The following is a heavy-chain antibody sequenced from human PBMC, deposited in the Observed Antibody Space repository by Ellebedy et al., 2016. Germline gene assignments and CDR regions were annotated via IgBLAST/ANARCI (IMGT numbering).Heavy chain of an antibody. CDR2: IYYSGST. CDR1: GGSISSSSYY. CDR3: ARRHYYYYYMDV. Sequence: SETLSLXXTVSGGSISSSSYYWGWIRQPPGKGLEWIGSIYYSGSTYYNPSLKSRVTISVDTSKNQFSLKLSSVTAADTAVYYCARRHYYYYYMDVWGKGTTVTVSS. V-gene: IGHV4-39*01. J-gene: IGHJ6*03.